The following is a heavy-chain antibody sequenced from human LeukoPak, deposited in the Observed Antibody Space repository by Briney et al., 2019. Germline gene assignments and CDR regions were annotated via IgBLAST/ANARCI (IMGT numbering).Heavy chain of an antibody. CDR3: AKQRGGITIFGVVIPLFDP. Sequence: SETLSLTCTVSGGSISSSSYYWGWIRQPPGKGLEWIGSIYYSGSTYYNPSLKSRVTISVDTSKNQFSLKLSSVTAADTAVYYCAKQRGGITIFGVVIPLFDPWGQGTLVTVSS. CDR1: GGSISSSSYY. J-gene: IGHJ5*02. V-gene: IGHV4-39*07. D-gene: IGHD3-3*01. CDR2: IYYSGST.